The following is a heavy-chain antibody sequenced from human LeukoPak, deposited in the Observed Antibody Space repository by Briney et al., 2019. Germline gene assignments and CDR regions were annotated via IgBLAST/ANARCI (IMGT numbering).Heavy chain of an antibody. V-gene: IGHV1-2*02. CDR1: GYTFTGYY. Sequence: ASVKVSCKASGYTFTGYYMHWVRQAPGQGLEWMGWINPNSGGTNYAQKFQGRVTMTRDTSISSVYMELSRLRSDDTAVFYCARGYYDSSDFEYFQHWGQGTLVTVSS. CDR3: ARGYYDSSDFEYFQH. J-gene: IGHJ1*01. CDR2: INPNSGGT. D-gene: IGHD3-22*01.